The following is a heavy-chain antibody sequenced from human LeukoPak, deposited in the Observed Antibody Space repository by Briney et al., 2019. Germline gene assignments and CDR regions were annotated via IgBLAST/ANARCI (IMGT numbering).Heavy chain of an antibody. CDR3: ARVHCSGGSCYSPYY. Sequence: AXGXTFSTYTMHWVRQSPGKGLKWVXXISYDGSNKYYADSVKGRFTISRDNSKNTLYLQMNSLRAEDTAVYYFARVHCSGGSCYSPYYWGQGTLVTVSS. CDR2: ISYDGSNK. V-gene: IGHV3-30*04. J-gene: IGHJ4*02. CDR1: GXTFSTYT. D-gene: IGHD2-15*01.